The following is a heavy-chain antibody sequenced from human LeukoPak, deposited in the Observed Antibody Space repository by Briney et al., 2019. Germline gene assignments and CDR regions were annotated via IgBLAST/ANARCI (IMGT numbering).Heavy chain of an antibody. CDR3: ARVNVITFGGVIVRPYYFDY. D-gene: IGHD3-16*02. CDR1: GGSISSYY. Sequence: PSETLSLTCTVSGGSISSYYWSWIRQPPGKGLEWIGYIYYSGSTNYNPSLKSRVTISVDTSKNQFSLKLSSVTAADTAVDYCARVNVITFGGVIVRPYYFDYWGQGTLVTVSS. V-gene: IGHV4-59*08. CDR2: IYYSGST. J-gene: IGHJ4*02.